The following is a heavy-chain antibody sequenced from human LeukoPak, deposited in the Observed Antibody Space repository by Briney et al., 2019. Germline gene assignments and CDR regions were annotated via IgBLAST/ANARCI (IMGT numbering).Heavy chain of an antibody. CDR3: ARVSSSSWWALDY. J-gene: IGHJ4*02. Sequence: GGSLRLSCAASGLTFNSYAMNWVRQAPGKGLEWVSSISGSGSNTYYADSVKVRFTISRDNAKNTLYLQMSSLRAEDTAVYYCARVSSSSWWALDYWGQGTLVTVSS. D-gene: IGHD6-13*01. CDR1: GLTFNSYA. CDR2: ISGSGSNT. V-gene: IGHV3-23*01.